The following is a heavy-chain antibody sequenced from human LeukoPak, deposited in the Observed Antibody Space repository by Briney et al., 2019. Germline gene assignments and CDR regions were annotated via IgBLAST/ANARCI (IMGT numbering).Heavy chain of an antibody. J-gene: IGHJ4*02. D-gene: IGHD4-17*01. V-gene: IGHV1-69*13. CDR1: GGTFSSYA. CDR3: ARLGDYGDSSVDY. Sequence: ASVKVSCKASGGTFSSYAISWVRQAPGQGLEWMGGIIPIFGTANYAQKFQGRVTITADESTSTAYMELSSLRSEDTAVYYCARLGDYGDSSVDYWGQGTLVTVSS. CDR2: IIPIFGTA.